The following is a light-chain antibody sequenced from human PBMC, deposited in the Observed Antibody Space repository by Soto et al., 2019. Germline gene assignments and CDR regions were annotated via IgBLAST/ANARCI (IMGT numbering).Light chain of an antibody. CDR1: QNIGRF. V-gene: IGKV1-39*01. J-gene: IGKJ5*01. CDR3: QQSYSTPIT. Sequence: DIQMTQSPSSLSASVGDRVTITCRASQNIGRFLNWYQQKPGKAPKSLIYAASNLQSGVPSRFSGSGSGTDFTLTISSLQPEDFATYYCQQSYSTPITFGQGTRREIK. CDR2: AAS.